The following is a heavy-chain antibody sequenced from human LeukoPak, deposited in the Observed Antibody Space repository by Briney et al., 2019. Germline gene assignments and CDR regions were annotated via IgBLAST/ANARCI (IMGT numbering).Heavy chain of an antibody. V-gene: IGHV4-39*07. CDR3: ARGAAAGTEYNWFDP. CDR1: GGSISSYY. Sequence: PSETLSLTCTVSGGSISSYYWGWIRQPPGKGLEWIGSIYYSGSTYYNPALESRVTISVDTSKNQFSLKLSSVTAADTAVYYCARGAAAGTEYNWFDPWGQGTLVTVSS. CDR2: IYYSGST. D-gene: IGHD6-13*01. J-gene: IGHJ5*02.